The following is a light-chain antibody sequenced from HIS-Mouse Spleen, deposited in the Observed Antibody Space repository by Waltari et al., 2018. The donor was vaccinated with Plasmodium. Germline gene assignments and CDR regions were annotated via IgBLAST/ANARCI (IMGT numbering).Light chain of an antibody. CDR2: DAS. V-gene: IGKV3-11*01. J-gene: IGKJ4*01. CDR3: QQRSNWPRVLT. CDR1: QSVSSY. Sequence: EIVLTQSPATLSLSPGERATISCRASQSVSSYLAWYQQNPGQAPRLLIYDASNRATGIPARFSGSGSGTDFTLTISSLEPEDFAVYYCQQRSNWPRVLTFGGGTKVEIK.